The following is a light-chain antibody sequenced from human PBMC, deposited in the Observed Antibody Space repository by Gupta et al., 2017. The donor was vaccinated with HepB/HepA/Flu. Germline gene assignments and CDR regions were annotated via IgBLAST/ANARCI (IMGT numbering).Light chain of an antibody. CDR1: QTISNSY. CDR3: QQYARSPET. Sequence: EVVLTQSPGTLSLSPGERATLSCRASQTISNSYLAWYQQKPGQSPRLLIYGVSGRATGIPDRFSGSGSETDFTLTISRLEPEDFAVYYCQQYARSPETFGQGTKVEIK. J-gene: IGKJ1*01. V-gene: IGKV3-20*01. CDR2: GVS.